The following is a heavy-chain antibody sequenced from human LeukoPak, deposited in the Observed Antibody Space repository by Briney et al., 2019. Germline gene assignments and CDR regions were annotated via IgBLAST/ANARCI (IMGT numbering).Heavy chain of an antibody. D-gene: IGHD2-15*01. CDR2: LSDSGGDT. V-gene: IGHV3-23*01. J-gene: IGHJ4*02. CDR3: TKRGAYGSGRCYFFEF. Sequence: GGSLRLSCAASGFTFSSHAMSWVRQAPGKGLEWVSSLSDSGGDTFYANSVKGRFAISRDNFKNTLYLQMNSLRAEDTAVYYCTKRGAYGSGRCYFFEFWGQGALVTVSS. CDR1: GFTFSSHA.